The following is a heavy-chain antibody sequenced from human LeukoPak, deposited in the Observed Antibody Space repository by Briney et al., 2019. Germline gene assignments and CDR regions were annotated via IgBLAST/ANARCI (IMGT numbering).Heavy chain of an antibody. CDR3: AHSDGYAPFDY. Sequence: PGGSLRLSCAASGFTFNNYWMHWVRQVPAKGLMWVSHINSDGSTTTYADSVKGRFTVSRDNAKSTLYLQMNSLRVEDTAIYYCAHSDGYAPFDYWGRGTLVTVSS. CDR1: GFTFNNYW. V-gene: IGHV3-74*03. D-gene: IGHD5-24*01. CDR2: INSDGSTT. J-gene: IGHJ4*02.